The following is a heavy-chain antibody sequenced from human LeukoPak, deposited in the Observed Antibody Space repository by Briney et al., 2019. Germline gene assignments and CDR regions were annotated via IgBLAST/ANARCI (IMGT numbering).Heavy chain of an antibody. V-gene: IGHV3-74*01. D-gene: IGHD3-3*01. CDR3: ARAPSEIGGYYPEYFRH. Sequence: PGGSLRLSCAASGFTFSTYWMHWVRHAPGKGRVWGSRIKSDGSTNYADSVKGRFTISRDNAKNTLSLQMNSLRPEDTGVYYCARAPSEIGGYYPEYFRHWGQGTLVTVSS. J-gene: IGHJ1*01. CDR2: IKSDGST. CDR1: GFTFSTYW.